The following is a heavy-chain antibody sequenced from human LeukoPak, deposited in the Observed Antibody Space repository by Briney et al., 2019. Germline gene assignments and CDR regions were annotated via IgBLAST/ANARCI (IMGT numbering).Heavy chain of an antibody. J-gene: IGHJ3*02. CDR3: ARDFDGYYGFDI. CDR2: IYTSGST. V-gene: IGHV4-61*02. D-gene: IGHD5-18*01. CDR1: GGSISSGSYY. Sequence: NPSETLSLTCTVSGGSISSGSYYWSWIRQPAGKGLEWIGRIYTSGSTNYNPSLKSRVTISVDTSKNQFSLKLSSVTAADTAVYYCARDFDGYYGFDIWGQGTMVTVSS.